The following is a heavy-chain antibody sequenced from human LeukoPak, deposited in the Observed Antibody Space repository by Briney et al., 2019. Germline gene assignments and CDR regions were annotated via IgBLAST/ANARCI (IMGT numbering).Heavy chain of an antibody. V-gene: IGHV3-66*01. J-gene: IGHJ4*02. CDR3: ARGDGGSSGPCR. Sequence: PGGSLRLSCAASGFIVSSKFMSWVRQAPGKGLEWVSVIYSGGSTYYADSVKGRFTISRDNSKNTLYLQMNSLRAEDTAVYYCARGDGGSSGPCRWGQGTLVTASS. CDR1: GFIVSSKF. D-gene: IGHD3-22*01. CDR2: IYSGGST.